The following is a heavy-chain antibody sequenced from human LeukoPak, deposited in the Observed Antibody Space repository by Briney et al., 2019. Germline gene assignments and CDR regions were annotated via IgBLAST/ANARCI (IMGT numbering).Heavy chain of an antibody. Sequence: GGSLRLSCAASGFAFTSSWMHWVRQAPGKELVWVSRIKSDGSYTNYADSVKGRFTISRDNAKNTVYLQMNSLRVEDTAVYYCAARDSGYIDYWGQGTLVSVSS. J-gene: IGHJ4*02. CDR3: AARDSGYIDY. CDR1: GFAFTSSW. CDR2: IKSDGSYT. V-gene: IGHV3-74*01. D-gene: IGHD1-26*01.